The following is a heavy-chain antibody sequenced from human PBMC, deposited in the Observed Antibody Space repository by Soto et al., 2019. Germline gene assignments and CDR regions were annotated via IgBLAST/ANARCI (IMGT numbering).Heavy chain of an antibody. CDR2: INHSGST. J-gene: IGHJ5*02. D-gene: IGHD3-9*01. V-gene: IGHV4-34*01. Sequence: LSLTCAVYGGSFSGYYWSWIRQPPGKGLEWIGEINHSGSTNYNPSLKSRVTISVDTSKNQFSLKLSSVTAADTAVYYCARGRVIRYFDWLWNNWFDPWGQGTLVTVS. CDR1: GGSFSGYY. CDR3: ARGRVIRYFDWLWNNWFDP.